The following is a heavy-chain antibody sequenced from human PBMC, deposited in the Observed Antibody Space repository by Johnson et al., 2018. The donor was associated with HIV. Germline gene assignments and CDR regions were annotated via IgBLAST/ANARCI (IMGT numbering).Heavy chain of an antibody. CDR3: TTGCSGGSACL. Sequence: VQLVESGGGLVQPGGSLRLSCAASGFTFSSYAMSWVRQAPGKGLEWVSAISGSGGSTYYADPVKGRFTISRDNSKNTLYLQMNSLKTEDTAVYYCTTGCSGGSACLWGQGTMVTVSS. J-gene: IGHJ3*01. CDR1: GFTFSSYA. V-gene: IGHV3-23*04. CDR2: ISGSGGST. D-gene: IGHD2-15*01.